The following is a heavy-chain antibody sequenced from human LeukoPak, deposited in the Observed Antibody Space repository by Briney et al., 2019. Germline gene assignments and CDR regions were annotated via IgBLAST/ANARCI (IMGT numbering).Heavy chain of an antibody. Sequence: GGSLRLSCAASGFTFSSYWMSWVRQAPGKGLEWVANIKQDGSEKYYVDSVKGRFTISGDNAKNSLYLQMNSLRAEDTAVYYCARDIFLGGTNYYYYYMDVWGKGTTVAVSS. V-gene: IGHV3-7*01. CDR1: GFTFSSYW. CDR2: IKQDGSEK. CDR3: ARDIFLGGTNYYYYYMDV. D-gene: IGHD3-10*01. J-gene: IGHJ6*03.